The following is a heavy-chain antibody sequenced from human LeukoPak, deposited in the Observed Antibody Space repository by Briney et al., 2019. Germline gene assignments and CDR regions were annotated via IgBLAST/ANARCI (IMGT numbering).Heavy chain of an antibody. J-gene: IGHJ4*02. D-gene: IGHD3-10*01. CDR1: GYTFTSYY. CDR2: INPSGGST. V-gene: IGHV1-46*01. CDR3: AREDTMVRGVDY. Sequence: ASVKVSCKASGYTFTSYYMHWVRQAPGQGLEWMGIINPSGGSTSYAQKFQGRVTMTRDMSTSTAYMELSRLRSDDTAVYYCAREDTMVRGVDYWGQGTLVTVSS.